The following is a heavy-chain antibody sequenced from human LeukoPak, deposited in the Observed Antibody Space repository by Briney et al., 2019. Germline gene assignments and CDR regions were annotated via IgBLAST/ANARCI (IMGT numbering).Heavy chain of an antibody. CDR2: IIPIFGTA. J-gene: IGHJ4*02. CDR1: GGTFSSYA. Sequence: SVKVSCKASGGTFSSYAISWVRQAPGQGLEWMGGIIPIFGTANYAQKFQGRVTITTDESTSTAYMELSSLRSEDTAVYYCARTREQGGLRYFDWFYFDYWGQGTLVTVSS. CDR3: ARTREQGGLRYFDWFYFDY. V-gene: IGHV1-69*05. D-gene: IGHD3-9*01.